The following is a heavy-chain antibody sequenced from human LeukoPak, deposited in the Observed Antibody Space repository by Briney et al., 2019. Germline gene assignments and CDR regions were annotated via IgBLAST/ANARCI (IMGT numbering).Heavy chain of an antibody. Sequence: GGSLRLSCAASGFTFSSYWMNWARQAPGKGLEWVASINHNGNVNYYVDSVKGRFTISRDNAKNSLYLQMSNLRAEDTAVYYCAKESLYYYGMDVWGQGTTVTVSS. CDR2: INHNGNVN. V-gene: IGHV3-7*03. CDR1: GFTFSSYW. J-gene: IGHJ6*02. CDR3: AKESLYYYGMDV.